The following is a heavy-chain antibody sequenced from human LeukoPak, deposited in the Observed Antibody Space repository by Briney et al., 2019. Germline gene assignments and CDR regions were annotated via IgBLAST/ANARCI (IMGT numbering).Heavy chain of an antibody. J-gene: IGHJ5*02. V-gene: IGHV1-69*04. CDR3: ARDYSFGGSPGWFDP. CDR2: IIPILGIA. Sequence: SVKVSCKASGGTFSSYAISWVRQAPGQGLEWMGRIIPILGIANYAQKFQGRVTITADKSTSTAYMELSSLRSEDTAVYYCARDYSFGGSPGWFDPWGQGTLVTVSS. CDR1: GGTFSSYA. D-gene: IGHD1-26*01.